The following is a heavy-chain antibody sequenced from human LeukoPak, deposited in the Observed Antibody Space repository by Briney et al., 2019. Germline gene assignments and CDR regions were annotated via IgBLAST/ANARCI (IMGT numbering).Heavy chain of an antibody. J-gene: IGHJ6*02. Sequence: GESLKISCKGSGYSFTNYWIGWVRQMPGKGLEWMGIIYPGDSDTRYSPSFQGQVTISADKSISTAYLQWSSLKASDTAMYYCARLGAQGKDYGDYWGRYYYGMDVWGQGTTVTVSS. CDR2: IYPGDSDT. D-gene: IGHD4-17*01. CDR3: ARLGAQGKDYGDYWGRYYYGMDV. V-gene: IGHV5-51*01. CDR1: GYSFTNYW.